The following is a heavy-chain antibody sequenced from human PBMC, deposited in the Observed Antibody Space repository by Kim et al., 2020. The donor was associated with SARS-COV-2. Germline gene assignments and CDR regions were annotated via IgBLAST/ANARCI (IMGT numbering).Heavy chain of an antibody. CDR2: ISGSGGST. D-gene: IGHD6-13*01. V-gene: IGHV3-23*01. J-gene: IGHJ6*02. Sequence: GGSLRLSCAASGFTFSSYAMSWVRQAPGKGLEWVSAISGSGGSTYYADSVKGRFTISRDNSKNTLYLQMNSLRAEDTAVYYCAKREGAADYYYGMDVWGQGTTVTVSS. CDR3: AKREGAADYYYGMDV. CDR1: GFTFSSYA.